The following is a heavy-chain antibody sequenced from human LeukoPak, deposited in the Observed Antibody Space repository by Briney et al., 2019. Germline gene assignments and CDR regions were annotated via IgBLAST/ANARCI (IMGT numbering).Heavy chain of an antibody. CDR3: AKSGRGSGSYYNAYYFDY. Sequence: GGSLRLSCAASGFTFSSYAMSWVRQAPGKGLEWVSAISGSGGSTYCADSVKGRFTISRDNSKNTLYLQMNSLRAEDTAVYYCAKSGRGSGSYYNAYYFDYWGQGTLVTVSS. V-gene: IGHV3-23*01. CDR2: ISGSGGST. D-gene: IGHD3-10*01. J-gene: IGHJ4*02. CDR1: GFTFSSYA.